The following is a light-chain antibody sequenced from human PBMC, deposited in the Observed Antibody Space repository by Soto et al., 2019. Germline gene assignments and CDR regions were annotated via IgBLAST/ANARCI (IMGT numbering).Light chain of an antibody. Sequence: DIQMTQSPSTLSASVGDSVTITCRASERISSWLAWYQQKPGKAPKLLIYDASTLESGVPSRFSGSGFGTEFTLTISRLQPDDFATYYCQQYATYSPSTFGQGTKVDIK. CDR3: QQYATYSPST. CDR2: DAS. V-gene: IGKV1-5*01. CDR1: ERISSW. J-gene: IGKJ1*01.